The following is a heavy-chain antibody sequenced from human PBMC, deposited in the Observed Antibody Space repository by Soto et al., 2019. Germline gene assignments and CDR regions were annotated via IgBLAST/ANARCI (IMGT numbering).Heavy chain of an antibody. CDR3: ARDGIHLRYGMEV. CDR2: ITHSGST. J-gene: IGHJ6*02. CDR1: GGAFIDYS. Sequence: QVQLHQWGAGLLNPSETPSLTCAVSGGAFIDYSWSWIRQFPGRGLEWIGEITHSGSTNYNPSLKSRIAMSVDTSKRQFSLKMSSVTAADTAVYYCARDGIHLRYGMEVWGPGTTVTVAS. V-gene: IGHV4-34*01. D-gene: IGHD5-18*01.